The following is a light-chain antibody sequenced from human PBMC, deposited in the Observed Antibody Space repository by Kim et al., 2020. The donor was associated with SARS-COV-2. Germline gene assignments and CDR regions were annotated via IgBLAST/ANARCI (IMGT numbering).Light chain of an antibody. CDR1: KLRNEY. J-gene: IGLJ2*01. V-gene: IGLV3-1*01. CDR2: EDT. Sequence: SYELTQPPSVSVSPGETASITCSGDKLRNEYVYWYQQRPGQSPLLLIYEDTYRPSGIPERFSGSNSGNTATLTISGTQAMDEADYYCQAWAYRTAVFGGGTQLTVL. CDR3: QAWAYRTAV.